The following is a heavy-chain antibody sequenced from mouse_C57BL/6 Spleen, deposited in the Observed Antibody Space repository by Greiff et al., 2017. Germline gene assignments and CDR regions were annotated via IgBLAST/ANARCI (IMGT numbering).Heavy chain of an antibody. CDR2: IDPSDSYT. CDR3: ARSYDYDPAWFAY. CDR1: GYTFTSYW. J-gene: IGHJ3*01. D-gene: IGHD2-4*01. V-gene: IGHV1-59*01. Sequence: QVQLQQPGAELVRPGTSVKLSCKASGYTFTSYWMHWVKQRPGQGLEWIGVIDPSDSYTNYNQKFKGKATLTVDTSSSTAYMQLSSLTSEDSAVYYCARSYDYDPAWFAYWGQGTLVTVSA.